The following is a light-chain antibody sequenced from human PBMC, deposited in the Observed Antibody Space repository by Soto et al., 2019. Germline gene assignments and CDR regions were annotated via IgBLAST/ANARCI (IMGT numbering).Light chain of an antibody. Sequence: DIQMTQSPSSLSASVGDRVTITCRASQGISNYLAWYQQKPGKVPKLLIYAASTLQSGVPSPFNGSGSGTDFTLTISSLQPEDVATYYCQKYNSALTFGGGTKVVIK. CDR3: QKYNSALT. V-gene: IGKV1-27*01. CDR2: AAS. J-gene: IGKJ4*01. CDR1: QGISNY.